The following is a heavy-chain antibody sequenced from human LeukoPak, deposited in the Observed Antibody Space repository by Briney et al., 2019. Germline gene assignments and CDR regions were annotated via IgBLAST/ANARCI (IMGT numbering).Heavy chain of an antibody. J-gene: IGHJ6*02. V-gene: IGHV4-59*01. D-gene: IGHD6-19*01. CDR3: ARVIAVAGPAGYYYGMDV. CDR1: GGSISSYY. CDR2: IYYSGST. Sequence: SETLSLTCTVSGGSISSYYWSWIRQPPGKGLEWIGYIYYSGSTNYNPSLKSRVTISVDTSKNQFSLKLSSVTAADTAVCYCARVIAVAGPAGYYYGMDVWGQGTTVTVSS.